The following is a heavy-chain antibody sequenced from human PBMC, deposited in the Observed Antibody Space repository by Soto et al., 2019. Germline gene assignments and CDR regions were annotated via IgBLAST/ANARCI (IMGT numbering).Heavy chain of an antibody. D-gene: IGHD3-10*01. J-gene: IGHJ5*02. CDR2: MSPNSGNT. CDR3: ARGMSDGFGEVS. Sequence: QVQLVQSGAEVKKPGASVKVSCKTSGYTFTNDDINWVPQAAGQGLEWIGWMSPNSGNTGYAQKFQGXVXLXRXXSISTAYMELSSLRSEDTAVYYCARGMSDGFGEVSWGQGTLVTVSS. CDR1: GYTFTNDD. V-gene: IGHV1-8*02.